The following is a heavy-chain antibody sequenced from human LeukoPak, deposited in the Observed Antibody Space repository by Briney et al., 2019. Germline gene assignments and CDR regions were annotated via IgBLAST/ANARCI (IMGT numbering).Heavy chain of an antibody. Sequence: KPSETLSLICTVSGASMTSYYWTWIRQPPGKGLEWVGYMYFGERTNYNPSLKSRATISIDTSKKQFSLNLKSVTAADTAVYYCARIPGDRPDDWGQGTLVTVS. CDR3: ARIPGDRPDD. CDR2: MYFGERT. D-gene: IGHD7-27*01. J-gene: IGHJ4*02. CDR1: GASMTSYY. V-gene: IGHV4-59*01.